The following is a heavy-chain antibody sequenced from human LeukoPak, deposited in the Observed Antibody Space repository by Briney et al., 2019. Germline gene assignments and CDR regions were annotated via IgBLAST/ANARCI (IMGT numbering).Heavy chain of an antibody. J-gene: IGHJ6*02. CDR1: GYSFTSYW. CDR2: IYPGDSDT. V-gene: IGHV5-51*01. CDR3: ATHTPYGSGSYSPGYYGMDV. Sequence: GESLKISCKGSGYSFTSYWIGWVRQMPGKGLEWMGIIYPGDSDTRYSPSFQGQVTISADKSISTAYLQWSSLKASDTAMYYCATHTPYGSGSYSPGYYGMDVWGQGTTVTVSS. D-gene: IGHD3-10*01.